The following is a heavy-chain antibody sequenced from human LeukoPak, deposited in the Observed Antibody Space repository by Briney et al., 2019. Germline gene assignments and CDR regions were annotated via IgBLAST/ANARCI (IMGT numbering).Heavy chain of an antibody. CDR3: ARVNYYDSSGTRFYYYYYMDV. J-gene: IGHJ6*03. V-gene: IGHV4-59*01. D-gene: IGHD3-22*01. CDR2: IYYSGST. Sequence: MTSETLSLTCTVSGGSISSYYWSWIRQPPGKGLEWIGYIYYSGSTNYNPSLKSRVTISVDTSKNQFSLKLSSVTAADTAVYYCARVNYYDSSGTRFYYYYYMDVWGKGTTVTVSS. CDR1: GGSISSYY.